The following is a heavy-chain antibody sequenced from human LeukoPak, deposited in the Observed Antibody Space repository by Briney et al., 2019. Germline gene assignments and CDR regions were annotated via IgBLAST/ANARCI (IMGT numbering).Heavy chain of an antibody. CDR2: INPSGGST. J-gene: IGHJ4*02. CDR1: GYTFTSYY. CDR3: ARDPRASGSYAPGDY. V-gene: IGHV1-46*01. Sequence: ALVKVSCKASGYTFTSYYMHWVRQAPGQGLEWMGIINPSGGSTSYAQKFQGRVTMTRDTSTSTVYMELSSLRSEDTAVYYCARDPRASGSYAPGDYWGQGTLVTVSS. D-gene: IGHD1-26*01.